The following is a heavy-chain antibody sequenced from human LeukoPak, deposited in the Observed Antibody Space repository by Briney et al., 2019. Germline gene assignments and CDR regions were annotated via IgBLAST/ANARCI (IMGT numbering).Heavy chain of an antibody. CDR3: ATSPYCSSNSCYPEYLQH. J-gene: IGHJ1*01. CDR1: AFTFSSYS. D-gene: IGHD2-2*01. Sequence: GGSLRLSCAASAFTFSSYSMNWVRQAPGKGLEWVSYISTSSSALYYADSVKGRFTISRDNAKSSLYLQMNSLRAEDTAVYYCATSPYCSSNSCYPEYLQHWGQGTLVTVSS. CDR2: ISTSSSAL. V-gene: IGHV3-48*01.